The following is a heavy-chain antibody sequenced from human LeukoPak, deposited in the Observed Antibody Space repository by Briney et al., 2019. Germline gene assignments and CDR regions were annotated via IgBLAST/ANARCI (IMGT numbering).Heavy chain of an antibody. J-gene: IGHJ3*02. CDR3: ARKGTPGDAFDI. Sequence: GGSLRLSCAASGFTFSSYSMNWVRQAPGKGLEWVSYISSSGSTIYYADSVKGRFTISRDNAKNSLYLQMNSLRAEDTAVYYCARKGTPGDAFDIWGQGTMVTVSS. V-gene: IGHV3-48*04. D-gene: IGHD1-7*01. CDR2: ISSSGSTI. CDR1: GFTFSSYS.